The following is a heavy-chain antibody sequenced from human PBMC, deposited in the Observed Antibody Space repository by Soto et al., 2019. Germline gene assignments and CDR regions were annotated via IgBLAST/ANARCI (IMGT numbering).Heavy chain of an antibody. CDR2: FDPEDGET. D-gene: IGHD2-15*01. J-gene: IGHJ5*01. V-gene: IGHV1-24*01. CDR3: GTGCYCSGRNWFES. CDR1: GCTLTELS. Sequence: ASVKVSCKVSGCTLTELSMHWVRQAPGKGLEWMGGFDPEDGETNYAQKFQGRVTMTEDTSTDTAYMELSSLRSEDTAVYYFGTGCYCSGRNWFESWGQGSLVTVSS.